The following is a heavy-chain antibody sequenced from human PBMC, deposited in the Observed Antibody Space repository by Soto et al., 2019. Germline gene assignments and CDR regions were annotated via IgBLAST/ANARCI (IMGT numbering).Heavy chain of an antibody. CDR2: ISGSGGTV. J-gene: IGHJ4*02. D-gene: IGHD6-19*01. CDR1: GFTLSSYS. CDR3: ARETGLRSSGWSYYFDF. Sequence: EVQLVESGGGLVQPGGSLRLSCAASGFTLSSYSMHWVRQAPGKGLEWVSYISGSGGTVYYADSVKGRFTISRDNAKNALSVQINSLRDEYTAVYFCARETGLRSSGWSYYFDFWGQGTLVTVSS. V-gene: IGHV3-48*02.